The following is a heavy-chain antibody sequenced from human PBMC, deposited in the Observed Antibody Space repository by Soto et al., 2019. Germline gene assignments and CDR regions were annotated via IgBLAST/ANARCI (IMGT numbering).Heavy chain of an antibody. J-gene: IGHJ4*02. V-gene: IGHV1-18*01. CDR1: GYTFTSYG. D-gene: IGHD3-22*01. CDR3: ARTPPYYYDSSGYYYTADFDY. CDR2: ISAYNGNT. Sequence: GASVKVSCKASGYTFTSYGISWVRQAPGQGLEWMGWISAYNGNTNYAQKLQGRVTMTTDTSTSTAYMELRSLRSDDTAVYYCARTPPYYYDSSGYYYTADFDYWGQGTLVTVSS.